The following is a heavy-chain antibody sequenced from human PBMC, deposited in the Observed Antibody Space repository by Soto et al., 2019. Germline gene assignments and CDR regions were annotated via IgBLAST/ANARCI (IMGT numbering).Heavy chain of an antibody. V-gene: IGHV3-30-3*01. CDR1: GFTFSSYA. J-gene: IGHJ4*02. CDR2: ISYDGSNK. D-gene: IGHD3-22*01. CDR3: AREYYDSSGYYYYFDY. Sequence: PGGSLRLSCAASGFTFSSYAMHWVRQAPGKGLEWVAVISYDGSNKYYADSVKGRFTISRDNSKNTLYLQMNSLRAEDTAVYYCAREYYDSSGYYYYFDYWGQGTLVTVSS.